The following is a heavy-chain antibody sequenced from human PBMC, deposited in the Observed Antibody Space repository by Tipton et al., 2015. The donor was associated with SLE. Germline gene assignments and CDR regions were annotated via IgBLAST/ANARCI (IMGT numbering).Heavy chain of an antibody. V-gene: IGHV4-34*01. CDR2: INHSGLT. CDR3: ARVETFMVVTPIYFFDH. Sequence: LRLSCAVYGGSFTAYYWSWIRQAPGKGLEWIGEINHSGLTNHSPSLRSRVSMSVDMAKDQFSLKLSSVTAADSAMYYCARVETFMVVTPIYFFDHWGQGSLVTVSS. J-gene: IGHJ4*02. D-gene: IGHD4/OR15-4a*01. CDR1: GGSFTAYY.